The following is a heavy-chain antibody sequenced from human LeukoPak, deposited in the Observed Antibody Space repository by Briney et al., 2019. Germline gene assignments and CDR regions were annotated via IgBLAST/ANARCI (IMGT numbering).Heavy chain of an antibody. D-gene: IGHD6-13*01. J-gene: IGHJ6*02. V-gene: IGHV3-7*01. CDR2: IKQDGSEK. CDR3: ARSDGSSWYSSLLGYYGMDV. CDR1: GFTFSSYW. Sequence: GGSLRLSCAASGFTFSSYWMSWVRQAPGKGLEWVANIKQDGSEKYYVDSVKGRFTISRDNAKNSLYLQMNSLRAEDTAVYYCARSDGSSWYSSLLGYYGMDVWGQGTTVTVSS.